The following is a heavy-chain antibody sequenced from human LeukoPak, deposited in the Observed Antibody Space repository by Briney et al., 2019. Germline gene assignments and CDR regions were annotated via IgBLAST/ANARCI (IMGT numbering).Heavy chain of an antibody. J-gene: IGHJ6*02. CDR3: ARDVDVYTGYYGGTHSNYYYHKGMDV. D-gene: IGHD3-9*01. CDR1: GYALTTYG. CDR2: INTRIIST. Sequence: ASVKVSCRASGYALTTYGVSWVRQAPGQGLEWMGWINTRIISTDYAQRFQDRITLTTDTSTNTAYMELGSLRSDDTAVYYCARDVDVYTGYYGGTHSNYYYHKGMDVWGQGTKVIV. V-gene: IGHV1-18*04.